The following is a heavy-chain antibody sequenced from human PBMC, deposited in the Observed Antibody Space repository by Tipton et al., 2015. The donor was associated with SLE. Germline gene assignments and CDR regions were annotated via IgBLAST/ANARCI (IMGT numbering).Heavy chain of an antibody. V-gene: IGHV4-59*13. J-gene: IGHJ4*02. CDR1: GGSFNDYY. CDR2: VYHSGST. CDR3: AREDLMASRPFDY. D-gene: IGHD6-6*01. Sequence: TLSLTCTLSGGSFNDYYWTWLRQTPGTGLEWIGYVYHSGSTNYNPSLKSRVTISIDTSKHQFSLKLTSVTAADTAVYYCAREDLMASRPFDYWGQGTLVTVSS.